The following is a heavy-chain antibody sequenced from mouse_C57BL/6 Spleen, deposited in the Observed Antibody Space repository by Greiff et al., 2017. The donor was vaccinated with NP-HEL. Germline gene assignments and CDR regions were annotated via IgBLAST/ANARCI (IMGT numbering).Heavy chain of an antibody. CDR3: ARSGSNFFDY. D-gene: IGHD1-1*01. Sequence: EVHLVESGGGLVKPGGSLQLSCAASGFTFSDYGMHWVRQAPEKGLEWVAYISSGSSTIYYAATVQGRFTISRDNAKNTLFLQMTSLRSEDTAMYYCARSGSNFFDYWGQGTTLTVSS. CDR2: ISSGSSTI. J-gene: IGHJ2*01. CDR1: GFTFSDYG. V-gene: IGHV5-17*01.